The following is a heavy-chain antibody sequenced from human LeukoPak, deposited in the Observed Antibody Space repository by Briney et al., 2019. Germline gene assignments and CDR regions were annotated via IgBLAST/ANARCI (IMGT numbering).Heavy chain of an antibody. CDR1: GFIFSSYA. J-gene: IGHJ6*03. CDR2: ISGSGGST. D-gene: IGHD4-23*01. CDR3: AKCVNFGNYYYYYYMDV. V-gene: IGHV3-23*01. Sequence: GGSLRLSCAASGFIFSSYAMSWVRQAPGKGLEWVSAISGSGGSTYYADSVKGRFTISRDNSKNTLYLQMNSLRAEDTAVYYCAKCVNFGNYYYYYYMDVWGKGTTVTVSS.